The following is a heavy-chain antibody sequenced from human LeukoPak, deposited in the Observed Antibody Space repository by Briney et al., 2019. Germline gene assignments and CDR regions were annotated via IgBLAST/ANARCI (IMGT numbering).Heavy chain of an antibody. V-gene: IGHV3-23*01. D-gene: IGHD6-25*01. CDR1: GFTFNNYA. J-gene: IGHJ4*02. Sequence: GGSLRLSCAASGFTFNNYAMTWVRQAPGKGLEMVSIINTSGGGTYYADSVKGRFTISRDNSRNTLYLQMESLRADDTAVYYCAKDSGCAPWSDYWGQGTQVTVSS. CDR3: AKDSGCAPWSDY. CDR2: INTSGGGT.